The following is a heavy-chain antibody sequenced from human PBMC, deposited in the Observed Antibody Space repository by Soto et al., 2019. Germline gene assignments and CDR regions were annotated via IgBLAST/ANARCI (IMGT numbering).Heavy chain of an antibody. CDR3: TTSYSEELRDYYYYYYGMDV. CDR2: IKSKTDGGTT. D-gene: IGHD1-7*01. Sequence: GGSLRLSCAASGFTFSNAWMNWVRQAPGKGLEWVGRIKSKTDGGTTDYAAPVKGRFTISRDDSKNTLYLQMNSLKTEDTAVYYCTTSYSEELRDYYYYYYGMDVWGQGTTVTVSS. J-gene: IGHJ6*02. V-gene: IGHV3-15*07. CDR1: GFTFSNAW.